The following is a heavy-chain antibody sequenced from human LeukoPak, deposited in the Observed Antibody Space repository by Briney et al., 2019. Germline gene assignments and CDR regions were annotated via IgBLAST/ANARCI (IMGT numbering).Heavy chain of an antibody. J-gene: IGHJ4*02. CDR1: GGTFSSYA. V-gene: IGHV1-69*01. D-gene: IGHD3-22*01. CDR3: ARDRIYYDSGGYYTLYYFDY. CDR2: IIPIVGTT. Sequence: SVKVSCKASGGTFSSYAFSWVRQAPGQGLEWMGGIIPIVGTTNYAQMFQGRVTITADESTSTAYMELSSLRSEDTAVYYCARDRIYYDSGGYYTLYYFDYWGQGTLVTVSS.